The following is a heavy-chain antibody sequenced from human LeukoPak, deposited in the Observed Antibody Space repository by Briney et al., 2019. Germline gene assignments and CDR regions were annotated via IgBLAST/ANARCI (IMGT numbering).Heavy chain of an antibody. Sequence: GGSLRLSCAASGFTFDDYAVHWVRQAPGKGLEWVSGISWNSGSIGYADSVKGRFTISRDNAKNSLYLQMNSLRAEDTAVYYCARAQGYCSGGSCYPYYFDYWGQGTLVTVSS. D-gene: IGHD2-15*01. CDR1: GFTFDDYA. CDR2: ISWNSGSI. CDR3: ARAQGYCSGGSCYPYYFDY. J-gene: IGHJ4*02. V-gene: IGHV3-9*01.